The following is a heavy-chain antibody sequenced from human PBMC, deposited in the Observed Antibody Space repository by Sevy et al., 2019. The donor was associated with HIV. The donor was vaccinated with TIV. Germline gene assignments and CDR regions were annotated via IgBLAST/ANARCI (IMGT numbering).Heavy chain of an antibody. CDR1: GGSISSYY. CDR2: VYTSGST. J-gene: IGHJ5*02. D-gene: IGHD2-2*01. V-gene: IGHV4-4*07. Sequence: SETLSLTCSVSGGSISSYYCSWIRQPAGKGLEWIGRVYTSGSTNYNPSLKSRVTMSVATSKKQFSLRLNSVTAADTALYFCARSPPVVVVPGAPSWFDPWGQGTLVTVSS. CDR3: ARSPPVVVVPGAPSWFDP.